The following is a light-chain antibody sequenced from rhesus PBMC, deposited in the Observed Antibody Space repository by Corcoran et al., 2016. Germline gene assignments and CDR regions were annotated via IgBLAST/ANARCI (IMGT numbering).Light chain of an antibody. Sequence: DIQMTQSPSSLSASVGDRVTITCRASENVNNYLHWYQQKPGKDPKLLIYKASTLQSGVPSRFSGSGSGTDFTLTISSLQPEDFATYYCQHSYGTPYSFGPGTKVEIK. CDR3: QHSYGTPYS. J-gene: IGKJ2*01. V-gene: IGKV1-74*01. CDR2: KAS. CDR1: ENVNNY.